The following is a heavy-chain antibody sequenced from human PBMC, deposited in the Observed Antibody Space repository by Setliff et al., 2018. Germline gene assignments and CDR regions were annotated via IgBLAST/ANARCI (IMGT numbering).Heavy chain of an antibody. CDR2: INHSGST. J-gene: IGHJ6*03. V-gene: IGHV4-34*01. CDR1: GGSFSGYY. CDR3: AKESANYYYYMDV. Sequence: SETLSLTCAVYGGSFSGYYWSWIRQPPGKGLEWIGEINHSGSTNYNPSLKSRVTISVDTSKNQFSLKLSSVTAADTAVYYCAKESANYYYYMDVWGKGTTVTVS.